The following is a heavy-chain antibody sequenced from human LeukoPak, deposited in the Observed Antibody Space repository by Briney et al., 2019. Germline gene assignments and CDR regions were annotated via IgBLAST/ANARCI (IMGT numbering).Heavy chain of an antibody. CDR3: ARDAMGAYAFDI. CDR2: ISSSGSTI. J-gene: IGHJ3*02. Sequence: GGSLRLSCAASGFTFSSYEMNWVRQATGKGLDGVSFISSSGSTIYYADSVKGQFTVSRDKARNSLYLQMNGLRAEDTAVYYCARDAMGAYAFDIWGQGTMVTVSS. D-gene: IGHD1-26*01. CDR1: GFTFSSYE. V-gene: IGHV3-48*03.